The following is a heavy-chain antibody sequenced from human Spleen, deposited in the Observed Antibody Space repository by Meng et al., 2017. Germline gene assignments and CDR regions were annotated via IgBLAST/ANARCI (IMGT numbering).Heavy chain of an antibody. V-gene: IGHV4-34*01. CDR1: GGSFSDYY. CDR2: INHSGST. J-gene: IGHJ4*02. CDR3: ARETVSSSSESYIDY. Sequence: GSLRLSCVVSGGSFSDYYWSWIRQPPGKGLEWIGEINHSGSTNYNPSLKSRVTISVDTSKNQFSLKLSSVTAADTAVYYCARETVSSSSESYIDYWGQGTLVTVSS. D-gene: IGHD6-6*01.